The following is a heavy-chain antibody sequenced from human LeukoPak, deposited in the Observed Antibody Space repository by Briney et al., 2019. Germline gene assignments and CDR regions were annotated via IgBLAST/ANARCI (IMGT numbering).Heavy chain of an antibody. J-gene: IGHJ4*02. CDR3: AKLTLYLDY. CDR1: GFTFDDYA. V-gene: IGHV3-9*01. Sequence: GRSLRLSCAASGFTFDDYAMHWVRQAPGKGLEWVSGISWNSGSIGYADSVKGRFTISRDNSKNTLYLQMNSLRAEDTAVYYCAKLTLYLDYWGQGTLVTVSS. D-gene: IGHD2/OR15-2a*01. CDR2: ISWNSGSI.